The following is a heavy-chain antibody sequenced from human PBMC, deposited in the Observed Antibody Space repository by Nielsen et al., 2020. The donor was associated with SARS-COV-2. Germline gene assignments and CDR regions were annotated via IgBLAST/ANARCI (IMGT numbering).Heavy chain of an antibody. CDR1: GGTFSSYA. V-gene: IGHV1-69*13. CDR2: IIPIFGTA. Sequence: SVKVSCKASGGTFSSYAISWVRQAPGQGLEWMGGIIPIFGTANYAQKFQGRVTITADESTSTAYMELSSLRSEDTAVYYCARGGSWHKHKSRWFDPWGQGTLVTVSS. D-gene: IGHD6-13*01. CDR3: ARGGSWHKHKSRWFDP. J-gene: IGHJ5*02.